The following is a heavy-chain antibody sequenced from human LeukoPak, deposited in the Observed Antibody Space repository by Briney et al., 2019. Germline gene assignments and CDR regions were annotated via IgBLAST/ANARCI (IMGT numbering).Heavy chain of an antibody. J-gene: IGHJ4*02. V-gene: IGHV3-23*01. Sequence: GGTLRLSCAASGFTFSSYGMSWVRQAPGKGLEWVSAISGSGGSTYYADSVKGRFTISRDNSKNTLYLQMNSLRADDTAVYYCAKDRPTVYSSSWLHFLDSWGQGTLVTVSS. CDR1: GFTFSSYG. CDR3: AKDRPTVYSSSWLHFLDS. D-gene: IGHD6-13*01. CDR2: ISGSGGST.